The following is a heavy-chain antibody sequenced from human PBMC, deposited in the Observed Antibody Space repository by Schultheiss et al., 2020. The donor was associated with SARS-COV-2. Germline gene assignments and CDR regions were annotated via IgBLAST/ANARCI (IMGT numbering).Heavy chain of an antibody. D-gene: IGHD2-15*01. CDR3: AKDRSDRLGYCSGGSCYFDY. CDR2: ISYDGNNK. V-gene: IGHV3-30*18. Sequence: GESLKISCAASGFTFSSYGIHWVRQAPGKGLEWVAIISYDGNNKYYADSVKGRFTISRDNAKNSLYLQMNSLRAEDTAVYYCAKDRSDRLGYCSGGSCYFDYWGQGTLVTVSS. CDR1: GFTFSSYG. J-gene: IGHJ4*02.